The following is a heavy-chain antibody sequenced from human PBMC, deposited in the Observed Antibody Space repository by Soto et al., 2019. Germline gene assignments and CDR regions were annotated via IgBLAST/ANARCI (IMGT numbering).Heavy chain of an antibody. CDR3: ARVKTKRATNWFDP. V-gene: IGHV3-48*01. CDR1: GFTFSTYS. Sequence: PGGSLRLSCAASGFTFSTYSMHWVRQAPGKGLEWVSYISSSSSTIYYADSVKGRFTISRDNAKNSLYLQMNSLRTEDTAVYYCARVKTKRATNWFDPWGQGTLVTVSS. D-gene: IGHD1-1*01. CDR2: ISSSSSTI. J-gene: IGHJ5*02.